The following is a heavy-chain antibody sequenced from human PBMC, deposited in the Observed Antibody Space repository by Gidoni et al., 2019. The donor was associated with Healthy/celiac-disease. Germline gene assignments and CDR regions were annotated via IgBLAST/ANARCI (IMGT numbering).Heavy chain of an antibody. J-gene: IGHJ3*02. D-gene: IGHD3-16*02. CDR1: GFTFSSYW. CDR2: IKQDGSEK. CDR3: ARESLDYVRGSYRSAFDI. V-gene: IGHV3-7*01. Sequence: EVQLVESGGGLVQPGGSLRLSCAASGFTFSSYWMSWVRQAPGKGLEWVANIKQDGSEKYYVDAVKGRFTISRDNAKNSLYLQMNSLRAEDTAVYYCARESLDYVRGSYRSAFDIWGQGTMVTVSS.